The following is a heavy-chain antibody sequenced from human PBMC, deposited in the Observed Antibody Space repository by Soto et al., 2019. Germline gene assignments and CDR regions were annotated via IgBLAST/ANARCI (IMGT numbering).Heavy chain of an antibody. CDR1: GFTFSSYW. CDR2: IKQDGSEK. CDR3: AMMVRGSWFDP. J-gene: IGHJ5*02. V-gene: IGHV3-7*03. D-gene: IGHD3-10*01. Sequence: VGSLRLSGAASGFTFSSYWMSWVRQAPGKGLEWVANIKQDGSEKYYVDSVKGRFTISRDNAKNSLYLQMNSLRAEDTAVYYCAMMVRGSWFDPWGQGTLVTVSS.